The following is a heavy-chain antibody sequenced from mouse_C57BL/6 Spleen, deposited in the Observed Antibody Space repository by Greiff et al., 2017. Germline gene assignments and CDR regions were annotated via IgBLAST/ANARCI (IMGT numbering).Heavy chain of an antibody. Sequence: EVQLQQSGAELVKPGASVKLSCTASGFNIKDYYMHWVKQRTERGLEWIGRIDPEDGETKYAPKFQGKATITADTTSNTAYLRLSTLESEDTSFYDCAAFYCGSSFDYFDYWGQGTTLTVSS. CDR3: AAFYCGSSFDYFDY. CDR1: GFNIKDYY. V-gene: IGHV14-2*01. CDR2: IDPEDGET. D-gene: IGHD1-1*01. J-gene: IGHJ2*01.